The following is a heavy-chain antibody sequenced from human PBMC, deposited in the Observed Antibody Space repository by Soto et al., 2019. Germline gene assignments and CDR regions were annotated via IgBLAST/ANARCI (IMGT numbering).Heavy chain of an antibody. CDR1: EFTFRSYW. CDR2: ISGDGSST. D-gene: IGHD1-7*01. CDR3: ARSLTGTYGAFDL. J-gene: IGHJ3*01. Sequence: GGSLRLSCAASEFTFRSYWMHWVRQSPGKGLVWVSRISGDGSSTTYADSVRGRFTISRDNAKNKVYLQMDSLRAEDTAVYYCARSLTGTYGAFDLWGQGNMVTVSS. V-gene: IGHV3-74*01.